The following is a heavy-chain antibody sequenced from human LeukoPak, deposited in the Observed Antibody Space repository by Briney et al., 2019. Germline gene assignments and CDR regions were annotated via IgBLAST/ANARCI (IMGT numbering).Heavy chain of an antibody. CDR2: IIPIFGTA. V-gene: IGHV1-69*13. D-gene: IGHD3-3*01. J-gene: IGHJ5*02. CDR1: GGTFSSYA. CDR3: ARSFWSGYYIIQNWFDP. Sequence: ASVKVSCKASGGTFSSYAISWVRQAPGQGLEWMGGIIPIFGTANYAQKFQGRVTITADESTSTAYMELSSLRSEDTAVYYCARSFWSGYYIIQNWFDPWGQGTLVTVSS.